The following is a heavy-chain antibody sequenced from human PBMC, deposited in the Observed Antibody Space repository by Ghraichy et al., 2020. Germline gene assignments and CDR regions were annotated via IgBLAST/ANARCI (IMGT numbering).Heavy chain of an antibody. CDR2: ISWNSGSI. CDR1: GFTFDDYA. CDR3: GKTMSGVGGGFDI. V-gene: IGHV3-9*01. J-gene: IGHJ3*02. D-gene: IGHD3-10*02. Sequence: SLRLSCAASGFTFDDYAMHWVRQAPGKGLEWVSGISWNSGSIGYADSVKGRFTISRDNAKNSLYLQMNSLRAEDTALYYCGKTMSGVGGGFDIWGQGTMVTVSS.